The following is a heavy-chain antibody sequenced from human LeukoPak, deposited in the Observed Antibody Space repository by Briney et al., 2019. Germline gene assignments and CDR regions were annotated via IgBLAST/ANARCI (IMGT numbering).Heavy chain of an antibody. V-gene: IGHV3-30*18. D-gene: IGHD5-18*01. CDR3: AKELRGYSYGLRNNWFDP. Sequence: GTSLRLSCAASGLAFSSKGMHWVRQAPVKGLEWVAFISYDGSEKYYADSVKGRFTISRDNSKGTLYLQMNSLRTDDTAVYYCAKELRGYSYGLRNNWFDPWGQGTLVTVSS. CDR2: ISYDGSEK. J-gene: IGHJ5*02. CDR1: GLAFSSKG.